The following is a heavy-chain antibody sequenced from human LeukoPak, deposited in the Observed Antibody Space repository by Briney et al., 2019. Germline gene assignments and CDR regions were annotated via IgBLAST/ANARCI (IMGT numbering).Heavy chain of an antibody. D-gene: IGHD2-15*01. Sequence: SVKVSCKASGGTFSSYAISWVRQAPGQGLEWMGGIIPIFGTANYAQKFQGRVTITTDESTSTAYMGLSSLRSEDTAVYYCASPCSGGSCYPWDYYFDYWGQGTLVTVSS. CDR1: GGTFSSYA. CDR2: IIPIFGTA. J-gene: IGHJ4*02. V-gene: IGHV1-69*05. CDR3: ASPCSGGSCYPWDYYFDY.